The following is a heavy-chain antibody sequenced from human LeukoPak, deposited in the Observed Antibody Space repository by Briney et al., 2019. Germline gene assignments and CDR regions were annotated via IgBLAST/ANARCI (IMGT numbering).Heavy chain of an antibody. Sequence: SVKVSCKASGGTFSSDAISWVRQAPGQGLEWMGRIIPILGIANYAQKFQGRVTITADKSTSTAYIELSSLRSEDTAVYYCAREVVVAETTTYYYYGMDVWGQGTTVTVSS. CDR1: GGTFSSDA. J-gene: IGHJ6*02. V-gene: IGHV1-69*04. D-gene: IGHD2-15*01. CDR3: AREVVVAETTTYYYYGMDV. CDR2: IIPILGIA.